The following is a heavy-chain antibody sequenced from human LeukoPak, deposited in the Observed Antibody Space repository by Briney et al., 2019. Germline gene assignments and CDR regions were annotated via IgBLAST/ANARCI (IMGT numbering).Heavy chain of an antibody. V-gene: IGHV3-30*02. CDR3: ARDYYGSGSDYYYYYMDV. D-gene: IGHD3-10*01. Sequence: GGSLRLSCAASGFTFSSYGIHWVRQAPGKGLEWVAFIRYDGSNKYHADSVKGRFTISRDNSKNTLYLQMNSLRAEDTAVYYCARDYYGSGSDYYYYYMDVWGKGTTVTISS. CDR2: IRYDGSNK. J-gene: IGHJ6*03. CDR1: GFTFSSYG.